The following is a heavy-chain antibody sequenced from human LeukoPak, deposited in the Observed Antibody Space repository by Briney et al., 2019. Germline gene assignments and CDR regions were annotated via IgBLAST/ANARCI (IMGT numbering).Heavy chain of an antibody. Sequence: GGSLRLSCAASGFALSSYWMSWVRQAPGKGLEWVAVIWYDGSNKYYADSVKGRFTISRDNSKNTLYLQMNSLRAEDTAVYYCARDPLNYDSSGYIRYYFDYWGQGTLVTVSS. D-gene: IGHD3-22*01. V-gene: IGHV3-33*08. CDR1: GFALSSYW. CDR3: ARDPLNYDSSGYIRYYFDY. J-gene: IGHJ4*02. CDR2: IWYDGSNK.